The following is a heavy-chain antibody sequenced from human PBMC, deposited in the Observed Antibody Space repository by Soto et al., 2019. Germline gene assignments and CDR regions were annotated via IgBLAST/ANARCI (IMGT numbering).Heavy chain of an antibody. J-gene: IGHJ3*02. D-gene: IGHD3-10*01. V-gene: IGHV1-2*04. CDR2: INPNSGGT. CDR3: ARESIGFGEAFDI. CDR1: GYTFTGYY. Sequence: QVQLVQSGAEVKKPGASVKVSCKASGYTFTGYYMHWVRQAPGQGLEWMGWINPNSGGTNYAQKFQGWVTMNRDTSISTAYMELSRLRSDDTAVYYCARESIGFGEAFDIWGQGTMVTVSS.